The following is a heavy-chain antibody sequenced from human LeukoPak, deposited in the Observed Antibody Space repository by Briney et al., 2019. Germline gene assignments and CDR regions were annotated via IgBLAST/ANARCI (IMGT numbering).Heavy chain of an antibody. J-gene: IGHJ4*02. CDR2: INTDGSST. Sequence: HPGGSLRLSCAASGFTFSSYWMHWVRQAPGKGLMWVSVINTDGSSTNYVDSVKGRFTISRDNAKNTLFLQMNSLRADDTAVYYCARRTAAGKYYFDSWGQGTLVTVSS. V-gene: IGHV3-74*01. CDR3: ARRTAAGKYYFDS. D-gene: IGHD6-13*01. CDR1: GFTFSSYW.